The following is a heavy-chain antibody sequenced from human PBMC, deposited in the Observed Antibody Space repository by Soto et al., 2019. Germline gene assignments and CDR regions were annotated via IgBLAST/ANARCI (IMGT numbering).Heavy chain of an antibody. CDR2: IYYSGST. V-gene: IGHV4-59*08. D-gene: IGHD4-17*01. CDR1: GVSISSYY. J-gene: IGHJ4*02. Sequence: SETLSLTCTVSGVSISSYYWSWIRQPPGKGLEWIGYIYYSGSTNYNPSLKSRVTISVDTSKNQFSLKLSSVTAADTAVYYCARQAYGDYADFDYWGRGTLVTVSS. CDR3: ARQAYGDYADFDY.